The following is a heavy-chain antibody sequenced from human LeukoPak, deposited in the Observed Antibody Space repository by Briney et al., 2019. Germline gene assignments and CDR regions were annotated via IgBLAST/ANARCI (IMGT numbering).Heavy chain of an antibody. CDR2: IIPIFGTA. CDR1: GGTFSSYA. D-gene: IGHD6-13*01. Sequence: VKVSCQASGGTFSSYAISWVRQAPGQGLEWMGRIIPIFGTANYAQKFQGRVTITTDESTSTAYMELSSLRSEDTAVYYCARLHSSSWYLYYFDYWGQGTLVTVSS. V-gene: IGHV1-69*05. CDR3: ARLHSSSWYLYYFDY. J-gene: IGHJ4*02.